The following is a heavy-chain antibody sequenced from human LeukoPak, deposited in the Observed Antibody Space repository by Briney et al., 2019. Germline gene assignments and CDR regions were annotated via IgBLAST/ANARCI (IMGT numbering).Heavy chain of an antibody. J-gene: IGHJ6*02. D-gene: IGHD6-25*01. V-gene: IGHV3-21*01. CDR2: ISSSSSYI. CDR3: ARDSAAAPLYYYYYGMDV. CDR1: GFTFSSYS. Sequence: GGSLRLSCAASGFTFSSYSMNWVRQAPGKGLEWVSSISSSSSYIYYADSVKGRFTISRDNAKNSLYLQMNSLRAEDTAVYYCARDSAAAPLYYYYYGMDVWGQGTTVTVSS.